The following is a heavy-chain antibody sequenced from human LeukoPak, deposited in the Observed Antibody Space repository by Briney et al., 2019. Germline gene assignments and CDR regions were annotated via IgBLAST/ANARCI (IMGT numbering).Heavy chain of an antibody. CDR2: IYTSGST. Sequence: SETLSLTCTVSGGSISSGSYYWSWIRQPAGKGLEWIGRIYTSGSTNYNPSLKSRVSISVDRSKNQFSLELTSVTDADTAIYYCARDRDSSSLLDYWGQGTLVTVSS. J-gene: IGHJ4*02. CDR1: GGSISSGSYY. V-gene: IGHV4-61*02. D-gene: IGHD6-6*01. CDR3: ARDRDSSSLLDY.